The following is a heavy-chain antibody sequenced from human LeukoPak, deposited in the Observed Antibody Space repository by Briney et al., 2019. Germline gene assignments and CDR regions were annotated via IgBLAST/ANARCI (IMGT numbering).Heavy chain of an antibody. CDR2: ISAYNGNT. V-gene: IGHV1-18*01. CDR1: GYTFTSYG. J-gene: IGHJ5*02. D-gene: IGHD6-13*01. Sequence: ASVKVSCKASGYTFTSYGISWVRQAPGQGLEWMGRISAYNGNTNYAQKVQGRVTMTTDASTNTAYMELRSLGSDDTAFYYCARDVAFYGSSWHNWFDPWGQGTLVTVSS. CDR3: ARDVAFYGSSWHNWFDP.